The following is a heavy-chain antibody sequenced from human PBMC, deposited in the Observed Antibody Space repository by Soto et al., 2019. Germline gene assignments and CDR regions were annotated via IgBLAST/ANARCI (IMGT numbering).Heavy chain of an antibody. J-gene: IGHJ4*02. Sequence: EVQLVESGGGLVQPGGSLRLSCAASGFTVSAFYMTWVRQAPGKGLEWVSVISSGGSTYYADSVKGRFTISRDNSKNKLYLEMNCLRAGDTAVYYCARDTLGGAYDFWHGGQGTLVTVSS. V-gene: IGHV3-66*01. CDR2: ISSGGST. CDR3: ARDTLGGAYDFWH. CDR1: GFTVSAFY. D-gene: IGHD3-3*01.